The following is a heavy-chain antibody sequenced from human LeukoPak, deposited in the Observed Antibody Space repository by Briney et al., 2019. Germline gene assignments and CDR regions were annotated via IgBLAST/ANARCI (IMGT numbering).Heavy chain of an antibody. J-gene: IGHJ6*02. CDR3: ARGSSSWYRPYYGMDV. Sequence: SETLSLTCAVYGGSFSGYYWSWIRQPPGKGLEWIGEINHSGSTNYNPFLKSRVTISVDTSKNQFSLKLSSVTAADTAVYYCARGSSSWYRPYYGMDVWGQGTTVTVSS. CDR2: INHSGST. D-gene: IGHD6-13*01. CDR1: GGSFSGYY. V-gene: IGHV4-34*01.